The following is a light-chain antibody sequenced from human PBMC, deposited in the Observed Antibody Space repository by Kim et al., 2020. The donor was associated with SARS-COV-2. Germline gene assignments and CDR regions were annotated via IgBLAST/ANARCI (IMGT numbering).Light chain of an antibody. Sequence: VSPGQTARIPCSGDKLGDKYACWYQQKPGQSPVLVIYQDSKRPSGIPERFSGSNSGNTATLTISGTQAMDEADYYCQAWDSSNWVFGGGTKLTVL. J-gene: IGLJ3*02. V-gene: IGLV3-1*01. CDR3: QAWDSSNWV. CDR1: KLGDKY. CDR2: QDS.